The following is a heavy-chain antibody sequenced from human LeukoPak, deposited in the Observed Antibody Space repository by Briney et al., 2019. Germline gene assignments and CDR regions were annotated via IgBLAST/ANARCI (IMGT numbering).Heavy chain of an antibody. CDR2: IHAGNGDT. CDR1: GFTFTNYA. V-gene: IGHV1-3*01. Sequence: VSVKVSCKTSGFTFTNYAMHWVRQAPGQSLEWMGWIHAGNGDTKSSQKFQGRVTITRDTSATTTYMELSSLRSEDTAVYYCARGEITSGYYMDVWGKGTTVTVSS. D-gene: IGHD3-3*01. J-gene: IGHJ6*03. CDR3: ARGEITSGYYMDV.